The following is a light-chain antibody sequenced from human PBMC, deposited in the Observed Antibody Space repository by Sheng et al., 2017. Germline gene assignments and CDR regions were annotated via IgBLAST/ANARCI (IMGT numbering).Light chain of an antibody. CDR1: QSVDDQ. CDR2: GAS. Sequence: EIVLTQSPDTMSLSPGERATFSCRASQSVDDQLAWYQQKPGQAPRLLIYGASTRATGIPDRFSGSGSGTDFTLTISRLEPEDFAVYYCQQFSTFGPGTKVDIK. J-gene: IGKJ3*01. CDR3: QQFST. V-gene: IGKV3-20*01.